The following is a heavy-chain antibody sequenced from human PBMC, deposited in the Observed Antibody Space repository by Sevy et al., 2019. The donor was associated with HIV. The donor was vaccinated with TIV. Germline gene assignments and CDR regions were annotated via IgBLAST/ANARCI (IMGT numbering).Heavy chain of an antibody. V-gene: IGHV4-59*08. CDR2: IYYNGHI. CDR3: AGENAWGRGYS. J-gene: IGHJ4*02. Sequence: SETLSSPALCPVAPTSLYWNWIRQPPGKGLEWIANIYYNGHINYNPSLKSRVTLSLDTSKNQFSLRLSSVTAADTAMYYCAGENAWGRGYSWGQGTLVTVSS. CDR1: VAPTSLY. D-gene: IGHD1-26*01.